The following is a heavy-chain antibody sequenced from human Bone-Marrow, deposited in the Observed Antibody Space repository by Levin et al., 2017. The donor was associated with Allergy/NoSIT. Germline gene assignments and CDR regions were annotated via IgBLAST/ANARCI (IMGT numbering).Heavy chain of an antibody. J-gene: IGHJ4*02. D-gene: IGHD6-19*01. Sequence: SETLSLTCAVSGGSLSGYYWTWIRQPPGKGLEWIGEINHYGSASYNPSLQSRVTMSVDTSKNHFSLSLVSVTAADTAVYFCARLAGFSRGWYLPYWGQGALVTVSS. CDR2: INHYGSA. CDR1: GGSLSGYY. V-gene: IGHV4-34*01. CDR3: ARLAGFSRGWYLPY.